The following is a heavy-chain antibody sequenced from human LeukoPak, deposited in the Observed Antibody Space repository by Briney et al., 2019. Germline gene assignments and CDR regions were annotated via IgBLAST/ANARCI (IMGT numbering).Heavy chain of an antibody. CDR3: ARELVVRAGDYFDN. J-gene: IGHJ4*02. Sequence: PGGSLRLSCAACGFTFSSHWMHWVRQDPGKGLVWVARINGDGSSIRYADSVKGRFTISRDNAKNTLFLQMNSLRAEDTAVYSCARELVVRAGDYFDNWGQGTLVTLSS. CDR1: GFTFSSHW. D-gene: IGHD2-2*01. CDR2: INGDGSSI. V-gene: IGHV3-74*01.